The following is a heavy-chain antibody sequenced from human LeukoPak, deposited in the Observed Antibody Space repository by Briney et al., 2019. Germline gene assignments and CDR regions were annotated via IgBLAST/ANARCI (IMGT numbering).Heavy chain of an antibody. CDR1: GGSISSYY. V-gene: IGHV4-59*01. Sequence: SETLSLTCTVSGGSISSYYWSWIPQPPGKGLEWIGYIYYSGSTNYNPSLKSRVTISVDTSKNQFSLKLSSVTAADTAVYYCARHHYGDLVEPFDYWGQGTLVTVSS. CDR3: ARHHYGDLVEPFDY. J-gene: IGHJ4*02. D-gene: IGHD4-17*01. CDR2: IYYSGST.